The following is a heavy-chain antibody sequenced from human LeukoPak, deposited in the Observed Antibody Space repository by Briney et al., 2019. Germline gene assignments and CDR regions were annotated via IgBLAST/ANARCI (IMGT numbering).Heavy chain of an antibody. Sequence: GGSLRLSCAASGFTLNSYTMDWVRQAPGKGLEWVSAISGSGGSTYYADSVKGRFTISRDNSKNTLYLQMNSLRAEDTAVYYCAKEGAHRWTNSYWGQGTLVTVSS. CDR3: AKEGAHRWTNSY. V-gene: IGHV3-23*01. CDR1: GFTLNSYT. D-gene: IGHD2/OR15-2a*01. CDR2: ISGSGGST. J-gene: IGHJ1*01.